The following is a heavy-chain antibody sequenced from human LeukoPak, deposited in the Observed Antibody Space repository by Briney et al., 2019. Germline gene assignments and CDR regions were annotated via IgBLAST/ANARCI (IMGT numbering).Heavy chain of an antibody. CDR1: GFTFRSYG. J-gene: IGHJ4*02. D-gene: IGHD1-26*01. Sequence: PGGSLRLSCTASGFTFRSYGMHWVRQAPGKGLEWVAVISYDGSNKNFVDSVKGRFTISRDNSKNTLYLQMNSLRAEDTAVYYCARDLVLWEPGDFSVDYWGQGTLVTVSS. CDR3: ARDLVLWEPGDFSVDY. V-gene: IGHV3-30*03. CDR2: ISYDGSNK.